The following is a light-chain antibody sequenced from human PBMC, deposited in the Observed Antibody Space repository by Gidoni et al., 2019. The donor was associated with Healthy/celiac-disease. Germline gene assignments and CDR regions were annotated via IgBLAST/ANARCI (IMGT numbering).Light chain of an antibody. V-gene: IGKV1-NL1*01. CDR1: QCISNS. CDR3: QQYYSTPWT. CDR2: AAS. Sequence: DIQMTQSPSSLSASVGDRVTITCRASQCISNSLAWYQQKPGKAPKLLLYAASRLESGVPSRFSGSGSGTDYTLTISSLQPEDFATYYCQQYYSTPWTFGQXTKVEIK. J-gene: IGKJ1*01.